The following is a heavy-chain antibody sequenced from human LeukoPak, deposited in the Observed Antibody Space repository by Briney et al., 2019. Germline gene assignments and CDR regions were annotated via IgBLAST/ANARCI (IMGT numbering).Heavy chain of an antibody. CDR3: ARVYCGSGSLYYFDY. CDR2: IFYSVNH. D-gene: IGHD3-10*01. Sequence: PSETLSLTRIHSRGSLSSGDYYWSWIRHPPGEGLECIGYIFYSVNHYYTPSLRTRVTISVDTPKNQFSLKLSYVTAADTAVYYCARVYCGSGSLYYFDYWGQGTLVTVSS. CDR1: RGSLSSGDYY. J-gene: IGHJ4*02. V-gene: IGHV4-30-4*01.